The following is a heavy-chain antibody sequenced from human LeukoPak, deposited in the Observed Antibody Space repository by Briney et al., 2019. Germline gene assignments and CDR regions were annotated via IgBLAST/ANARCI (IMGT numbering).Heavy chain of an antibody. J-gene: IGHJ5*01. CDR1: GGSISNYY. CDR2: IYSSGNT. V-gene: IGHV4-59*08. Sequence: SSETLSLTCTVSGGSISNYYWSWIRQPPGKGLEWIAYIYSSGNTYYNPSLKSRVTISVDTSKNQFSLKLSSVTAADTAVYYCARHIGFSSDWYEFWGPGTLVTVSS. CDR3: ARHIGFSSDWYEF. D-gene: IGHD6-19*01.